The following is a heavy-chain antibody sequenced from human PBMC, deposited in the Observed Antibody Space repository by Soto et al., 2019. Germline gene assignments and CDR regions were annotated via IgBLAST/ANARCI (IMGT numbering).Heavy chain of an antibody. CDR2: INHSGST. CDR3: ARVYHDTSGHETGGAFDI. J-gene: IGHJ3*02. V-gene: IGHV4-34*01. Sequence: PSETLSLTCTVYGGSFSDYYWSWIRQPPGKGLEWNGEINHSGSTNYNPSLKSRVTISVDTSKNQFSLKLSSVTAADTAVYYCARVYHDTSGHETGGAFDIWGQGTLVTVSS. D-gene: IGHD3-22*01. CDR1: GGSFSDYY.